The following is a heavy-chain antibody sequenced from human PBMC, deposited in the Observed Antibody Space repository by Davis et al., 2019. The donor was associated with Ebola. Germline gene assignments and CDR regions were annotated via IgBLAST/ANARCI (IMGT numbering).Heavy chain of an antibody. V-gene: IGHV3-23*01. J-gene: IGHJ4*02. Sequence: GGSLRLSCAASGFTFSDYAMNWVRQAPGKGLEWVSGIGGSGNTTYYADSVKGRFTISRDNSKNTLYLHMNNLRADDTAVYYCAKDSAPYYDFWGGYFDYWGQGTLVAVSS. D-gene: IGHD3-3*01. CDR1: GFTFSDYA. CDR3: AKDSAPYYDFWGGYFDY. CDR2: IGGSGNTT.